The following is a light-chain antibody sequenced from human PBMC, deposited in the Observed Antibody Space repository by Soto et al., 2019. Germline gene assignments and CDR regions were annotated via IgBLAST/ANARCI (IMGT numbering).Light chain of an antibody. Sequence: EIVMAQSPATLSVSPGEGATLPCRASQSVSSSYLAWYQQKPGQAPTLLIYGAFNRATGIPARFSGSGSGTDFTLTISSLEPEDSAVYYCQQFSSYPLTFGGGTKVDIK. V-gene: IGKV3-20*01. CDR3: QQFSSYPLT. J-gene: IGKJ4*01. CDR2: GAF. CDR1: QSVSSSY.